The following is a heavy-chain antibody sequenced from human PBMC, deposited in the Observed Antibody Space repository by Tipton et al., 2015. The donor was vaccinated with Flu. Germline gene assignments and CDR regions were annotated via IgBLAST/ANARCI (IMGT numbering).Heavy chain of an antibody. CDR3: ARGRYYDSSGEDY. V-gene: IGHV1-69*06. J-gene: IGHJ4*02. Sequence: QLVQSGAEVKKPGASVKVSCKASGYTFTGYYMHWVRQAPGQGLEWMGWIIPIFGTANYAQKFQGRVTITADKSTSTAYMELSSLRSEDTAVYYCARGRYYDSSGEDYWGQGTLVTVSS. CDR1: GYTFTGYY. CDR2: IIPIFGTA. D-gene: IGHD3-22*01.